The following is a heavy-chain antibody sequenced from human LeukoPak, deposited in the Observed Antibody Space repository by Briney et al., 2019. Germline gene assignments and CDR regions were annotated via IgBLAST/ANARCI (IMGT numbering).Heavy chain of an antibody. Sequence: PGGSLRLSRAASGFTFHNYALHWVRQAPGKGLEWVANIKQDGSEKYYVDSVKGRFTISRDNAKNSLYLQMNSLRAEDTGVYYCAREQPYYYDSSGTALMAEIKYYFDYWGQGTLVTVSS. D-gene: IGHD3-22*01. V-gene: IGHV3-7*01. CDR3: AREQPYYYDSSGTALMAEIKYYFDY. CDR1: GFTFHNYA. CDR2: IKQDGSEK. J-gene: IGHJ4*02.